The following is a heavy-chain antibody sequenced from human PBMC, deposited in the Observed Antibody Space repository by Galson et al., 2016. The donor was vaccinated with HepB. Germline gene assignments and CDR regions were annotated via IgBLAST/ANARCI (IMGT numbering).Heavy chain of an antibody. V-gene: IGHV3-21*01. D-gene: IGHD4-17*01. J-gene: IGHJ4*02. CDR1: GFTFSSYA. Sequence: SLRLSCAVSGFTFSSYAMHWVRQAPGKGLEWVASISSTSAYIYYADSVKGRFTVSRDNAQNSLYLVMSSLRIEDTAVYYCAGVGTDYEYGYWGQGTPFSVSS. CDR3: AGVGTDYEYGY. CDR2: ISSTSAYI.